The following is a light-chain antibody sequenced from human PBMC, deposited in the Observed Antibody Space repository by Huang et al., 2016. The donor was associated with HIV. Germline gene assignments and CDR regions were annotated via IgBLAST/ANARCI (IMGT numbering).Light chain of an antibody. CDR3: QQLNSYPPT. CDR2: AAS. J-gene: IGKJ1*01. Sequence: IQLTQSPSSLSASVGDRVTITCRARQGISSYLDWYQQKPGKAPKLLIYAASTLQSGVPSRFSGSGSGTDFTRTISSLQPEDFATYHCQQLNSYPPTFGQGTKVEIK. CDR1: QGISSY. V-gene: IGKV1-9*01.